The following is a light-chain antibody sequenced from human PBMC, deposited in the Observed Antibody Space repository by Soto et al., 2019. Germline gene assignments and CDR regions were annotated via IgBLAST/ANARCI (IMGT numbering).Light chain of an antibody. CDR1: QSVSSH. CDR3: QQRSNWRT. Sequence: EIVLTQSPATLSLSPGERATLSCRASQSVSSHLAWYQQKPGQAPRLLIYDASNRATGIPARFSGSGSGTDFTLTISSREPEDFAVYYCQQRSNWRTFGQGTKVEIK. CDR2: DAS. J-gene: IGKJ1*01. V-gene: IGKV3-11*01.